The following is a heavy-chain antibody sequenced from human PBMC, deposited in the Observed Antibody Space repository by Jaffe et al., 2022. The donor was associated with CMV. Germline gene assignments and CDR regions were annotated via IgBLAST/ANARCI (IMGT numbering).Heavy chain of an antibody. V-gene: IGHV1-2*04. CDR2: INPNSGGT. D-gene: IGHD2-2*01. Sequence: QVQLVQSGAEVKKPGASVKVSCKASGYTFTGYYMHWVRQAPGQGLEWMGWINPNSGGTNYAQKFQGWVTMTRDTSISTAYMELSRLRSDDTAVYYCARATLYCSSTSCSGGWFDPWGQGTLVTVSS. J-gene: IGHJ5*02. CDR1: GYTFTGYY. CDR3: ARATLYCSSTSCSGGWFDP.